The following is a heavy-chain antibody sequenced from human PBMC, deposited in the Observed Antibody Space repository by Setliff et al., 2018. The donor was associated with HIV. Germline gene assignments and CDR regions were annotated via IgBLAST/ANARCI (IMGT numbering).Heavy chain of an antibody. CDR2: ISDSSRT. J-gene: IGHJ6*03. V-gene: IGHV3-23*01. CDR1: GFTFSTYA. D-gene: IGHD5-18*01. Sequence: PGGSLRLSCTTSGFTFSTYAMSWVRQAPGKGLEWVSAISDSSRTYYADSVKGRFTISRDNSKNTLYLQMNSLRAEDTAVYYCARDQWGYSYGYYYYYYMDVWGKGTTVTVSS. CDR3: ARDQWGYSYGYYYYYYMDV.